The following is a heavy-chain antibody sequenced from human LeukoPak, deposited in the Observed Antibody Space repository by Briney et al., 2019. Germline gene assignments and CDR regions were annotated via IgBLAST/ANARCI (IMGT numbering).Heavy chain of an antibody. Sequence: GGSLRLSCTASGFTFNYYSFHWVRQAPGKGLEWVANIKQDGSKKSYVDSVKGRFTISRDNAKNSLYLQMNSLRAEDTAIYYCTRVGYIDEGIDYWGQGTLVTVSS. D-gene: IGHD5-24*01. CDR3: TRVGYIDEGIDY. J-gene: IGHJ4*02. CDR1: GFTFNYYS. CDR2: IKQDGSKK. V-gene: IGHV3-7*04.